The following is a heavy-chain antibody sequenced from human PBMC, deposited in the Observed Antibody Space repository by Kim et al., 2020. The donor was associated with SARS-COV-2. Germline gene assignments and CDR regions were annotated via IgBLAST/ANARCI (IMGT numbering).Heavy chain of an antibody. D-gene: IGHD3-10*01. V-gene: IGHV4-39*01. Sequence: SETLSLTCTVSGGSISSSSYYWGWIRQPPGKGLEWIGSIYYSGSTYYNPSLKSRVTISVDTSKNQFSLKLSSVTAADTAVYYCARNPITMVRGTNWFDPWGQGTLVTVSS. CDR1: GGSISSSSYY. CDR2: IYYSGST. J-gene: IGHJ5*02. CDR3: ARNPITMVRGTNWFDP.